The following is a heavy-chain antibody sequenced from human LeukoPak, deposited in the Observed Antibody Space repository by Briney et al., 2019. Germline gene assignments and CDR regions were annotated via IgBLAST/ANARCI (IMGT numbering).Heavy chain of an antibody. D-gene: IGHD2-15*01. CDR3: ARARLIAATLAFDI. J-gene: IGHJ3*02. CDR1: GYTFTSYD. CDR2: MNPNSGNT. V-gene: IGHV1-8*03. Sequence: ASVKVSCKASGYTFTSYDINWVRQATGQGLEWMGWMNPNSGNTGYAQKFQGRVTITRNTSISTAYMELSSLRSEDTAVYYCARARLIAATLAFDIWGQGTMVTVSS.